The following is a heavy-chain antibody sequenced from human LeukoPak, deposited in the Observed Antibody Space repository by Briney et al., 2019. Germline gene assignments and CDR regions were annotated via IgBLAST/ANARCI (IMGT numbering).Heavy chain of an antibody. CDR1: GFSFSRYL. Sequence: GGSLRLSGAASGFSFSRYLMHWVRQAPGKGLVWVSHTTGDGSSASYADPVRGRFTISRVNDRNTLYLQMNSLRAEDTAVYYCARSGYSDSSGYYDYWGQGTLVTVSS. V-gene: IGHV3-74*01. J-gene: IGHJ4*02. CDR2: TTGDGSSA. D-gene: IGHD3-22*01. CDR3: ARSGYSDSSGYYDY.